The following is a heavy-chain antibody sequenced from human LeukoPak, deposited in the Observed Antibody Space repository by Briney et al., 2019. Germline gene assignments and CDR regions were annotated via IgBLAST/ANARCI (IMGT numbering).Heavy chain of an antibody. CDR1: GYTFTGYY. J-gene: IGHJ6*02. CDR3: ARVFRYCSSTSCYSTYYYYGMDV. D-gene: IGHD2-2*01. CDR2: INPNSGGT. V-gene: IGHV1-2*02. Sequence: ASVKVSCKASGYTFTGYYMHWVRQAPGQGLEWTGWINPNSGGTNYAQKFQGRVTMTRDTSISTAYMELSRLRSDDTAVYYCARVFRYCSSTSCYSTYYYYGMDVWGQGTTVTVSS.